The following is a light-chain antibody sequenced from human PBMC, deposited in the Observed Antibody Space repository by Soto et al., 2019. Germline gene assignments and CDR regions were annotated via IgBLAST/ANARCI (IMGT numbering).Light chain of an antibody. Sequence: EIVLTQSPGTLSLSPGERATLSCRASQSVSSSYLAWYQQKPGQAPRLLIYGASSRATGIPDRFSGSGSGTDFTLTISRLEPEVFAVYYCQQYGSSLFTVGPGTKLDIK. CDR1: QSVSSSY. CDR3: QQYGSSLFT. CDR2: GAS. V-gene: IGKV3-20*01. J-gene: IGKJ3*01.